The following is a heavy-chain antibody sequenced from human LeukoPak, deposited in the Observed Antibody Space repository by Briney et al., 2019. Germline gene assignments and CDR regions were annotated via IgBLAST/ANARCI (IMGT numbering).Heavy chain of an antibody. D-gene: IGHD5-18*01. Sequence: GGSLRLSCAASGFTFSRYWMHWVRQAPGKGLVWVSRVSSDGRNTIYADSVKGRFTVSRDNAKNTLYLQMNSLRAEDTAVYYCAREVDTAMGIDAFDIWGQGTMVTVSS. CDR2: VSSDGRNT. CDR3: AREVDTAMGIDAFDI. CDR1: GFTFSRYW. V-gene: IGHV3-74*01. J-gene: IGHJ3*02.